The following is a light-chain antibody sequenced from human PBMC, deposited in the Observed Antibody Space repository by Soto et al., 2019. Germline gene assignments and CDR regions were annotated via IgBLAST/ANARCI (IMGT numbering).Light chain of an antibody. Sequence: SYELTQPPSVSVSPGQTASITCSGDKLGDKYVCWYQQKPGQSPLLVIYQDSKRPSGIPARFSGSNSGNTATLTISGTQAMDEADYYCQAWDNNRVFGGGTKVTVL. J-gene: IGLJ3*02. V-gene: IGLV3-1*01. CDR1: KLGDKY. CDR2: QDS. CDR3: QAWDNNRV.